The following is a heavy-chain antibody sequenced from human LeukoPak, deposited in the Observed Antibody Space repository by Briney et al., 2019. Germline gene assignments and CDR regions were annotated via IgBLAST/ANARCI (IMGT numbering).Heavy chain of an antibody. D-gene: IGHD3-22*01. CDR2: VDPEDGET. Sequence: ASVKISCKVSGYTFTDYYMHWVQQAPGKGLEWMGLVDPEDGETIYAEKFQGGVTITADTSTDTAYMELSSLRSEDTAVYYCATAYYYDSSGYYRRGAFDIWGQGTMVTVSS. CDR3: ATAYYYDSSGYYRRGAFDI. J-gene: IGHJ3*02. CDR1: GYTFTDYY. V-gene: IGHV1-69-2*01.